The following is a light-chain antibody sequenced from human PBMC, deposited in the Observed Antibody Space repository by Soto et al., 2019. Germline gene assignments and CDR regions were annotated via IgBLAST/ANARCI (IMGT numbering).Light chain of an antibody. CDR3: SSYAGSNNYVV. J-gene: IGLJ2*01. CDR2: EVT. CDR1: SSDVGGHNY. V-gene: IGLV2-8*01. Sequence: QSALTQPPSVSGSPGQSVTISCTGTSSDVGGHNYVSWYQHHPGKAPQLMIHEVTKRPSGVPARFSASKSGSMASLTISGLQTDDEADYYCSSYAGSNNYVVFGGGTKLTVL.